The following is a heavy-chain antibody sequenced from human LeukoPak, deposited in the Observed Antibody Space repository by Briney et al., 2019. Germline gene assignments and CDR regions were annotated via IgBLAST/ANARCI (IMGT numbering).Heavy chain of an antibody. CDR1: GGSISSYY. D-gene: IGHD3-3*01. V-gene: IGHV4-59*08. CDR3: VTQRPYYDFWSGYYQGNWFDP. Sequence: SETLSLTCTVSGGSISSYYWSWIRQPPGKGLEWIGYIYYSGSTNYNPSLKSRVTISVDTSKNQFSLKLSSVTAADTAVYYCVTQRPYYDFWSGYYQGNWFDPWGQGTLVTVSS. J-gene: IGHJ5*02. CDR2: IYYSGST.